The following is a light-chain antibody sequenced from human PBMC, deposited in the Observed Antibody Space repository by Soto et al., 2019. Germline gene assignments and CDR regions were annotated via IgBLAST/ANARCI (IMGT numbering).Light chain of an antibody. CDR1: QSISSW. J-gene: IGKJ1*01. CDR2: DAS. CDR3: QQYNTYWT. Sequence: DIQMTQSPSTLSASVGDRGTITYRASQSISSWLAWYQQKPAKAPKLLIYDASSLESGVHSRFSGSGSWTEFTPTISNLQPDDFASYSCQQYNTYWTFGQGTKVDIK. V-gene: IGKV1-5*01.